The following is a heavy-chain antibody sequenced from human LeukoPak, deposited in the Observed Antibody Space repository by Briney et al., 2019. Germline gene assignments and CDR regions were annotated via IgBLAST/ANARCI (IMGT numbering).Heavy chain of an antibody. J-gene: IGHJ6*02. Sequence: ASVKVSCKASGYTFTSYGISWVRQAPGQGLEWMGWISAYSGNTNYAQKLQGRVTMTTDTSTSTAYMELRSLRSDDTAVYYCARDDGYLTKDYYYYGMDVWGQGTTVTVSS. CDR3: ARDDGYLTKDYYYYGMDV. D-gene: IGHD5-12*01. CDR2: ISAYSGNT. CDR1: GYTFTSYG. V-gene: IGHV1-18*01.